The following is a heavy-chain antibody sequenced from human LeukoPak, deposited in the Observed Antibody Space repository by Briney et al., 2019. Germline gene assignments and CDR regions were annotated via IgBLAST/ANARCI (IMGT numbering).Heavy chain of an antibody. Sequence: SETLSLTCTVSGGSISGYYWSWIRQPPGKGLEWIGYIHYSGSTNYNPSLKSRVTISVDTSKNQFSLKLSSVTAADTAVYYCARLSGSYSDQVDYWGQGTLVTVSS. CDR1: GGSISGYY. CDR3: ARLSGSYSDQVDY. V-gene: IGHV4-59*01. CDR2: IHYSGST. J-gene: IGHJ4*02. D-gene: IGHD1-26*01.